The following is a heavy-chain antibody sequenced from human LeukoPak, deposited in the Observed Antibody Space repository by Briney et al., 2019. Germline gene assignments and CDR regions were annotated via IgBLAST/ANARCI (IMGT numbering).Heavy chain of an antibody. CDR1: GFTFSSYW. CDR3: ARVGGRYSPLGY. Sequence: GGSLRLSCAASGFTFSSYWMSWVRQAPGKGLEWVANIKQDGSEKYYVDSVKGRFTISRDNDKNSLSLQMTSLRAEDTAVYYCARVGGRYSPLGYWGQGTLVTVSS. J-gene: IGHJ4*02. CDR2: IKQDGSEK. V-gene: IGHV3-7*01. D-gene: IGHD3-16*02.